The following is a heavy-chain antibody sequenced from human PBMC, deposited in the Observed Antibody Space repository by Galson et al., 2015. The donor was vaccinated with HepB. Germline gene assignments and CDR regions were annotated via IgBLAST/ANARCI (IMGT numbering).Heavy chain of an antibody. V-gene: IGHV3-7*01. Sequence: SLRLSCAASGFTFTNNWMSWVRQAPGKGLEWVADINEVGSKNYYVDSVEGRFTIPRDNAKNSLYLQMNSLRAEDTAVYYCAREVEGYYYGSGSYYHTYYYYYYMDVWGKGTTVTVSS. CDR2: INEVGSKN. CDR1: GFTFTNNW. CDR3: AREVEGYYYGSGSYYHTYYYYYYMDV. J-gene: IGHJ6*03. D-gene: IGHD3-10*01.